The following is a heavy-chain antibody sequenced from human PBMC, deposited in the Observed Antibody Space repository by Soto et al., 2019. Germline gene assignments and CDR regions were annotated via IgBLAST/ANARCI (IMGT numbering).Heavy chain of an antibody. CDR3: VKEGLADF. Sequence: GGSLRLSCAASGFTFSDYYMSWIRQAPGRGLEWVSYIGSSGTYTNYADSVKGRFTISRDNAKNSLYLQMNSLRAEDTAVYYCVKEGLADFWGQGTLVTVSS. J-gene: IGHJ4*02. V-gene: IGHV3-11*06. CDR2: IGSSGTYT. CDR1: GFTFSDYY.